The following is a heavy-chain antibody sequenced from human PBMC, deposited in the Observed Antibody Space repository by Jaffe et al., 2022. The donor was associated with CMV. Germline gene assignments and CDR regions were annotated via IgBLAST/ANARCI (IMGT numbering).Heavy chain of an antibody. CDR3: ARGSSGWYYSRERGAFDI. Sequence: EVQLVESGGGLVQPGGSLRLSCAASGFTFSSYDMHWVRQATGKGLEWVSAIGTAGDTYYPGSVKGRFTISRENAKNSLYLQMNSLRAGDTAVYYCARGSSGWYYSRERGAFDIWGQGTMVTVSS. V-gene: IGHV3-13*01. D-gene: IGHD6-19*01. J-gene: IGHJ3*02. CDR1: GFTFSSYD. CDR2: IGTAGDT.